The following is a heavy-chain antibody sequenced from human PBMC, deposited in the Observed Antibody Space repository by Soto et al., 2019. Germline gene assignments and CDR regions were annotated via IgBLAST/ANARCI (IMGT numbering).Heavy chain of an antibody. CDR3: ARGSIPSYWYFDL. CDR2: MNPNSGNT. J-gene: IGHJ2*01. Sequence: ASVKVSCKASGYTFTSYYMHWVRQAPGQGLEWMGWMNPNSGNTSYAQKFQGRVTMTRNTSISTAYMELSSLRSEDTAVYYCARGSIPSYWYFDLWGRGTLVTVSS. CDR1: GYTFTSYY. V-gene: IGHV1-8*02.